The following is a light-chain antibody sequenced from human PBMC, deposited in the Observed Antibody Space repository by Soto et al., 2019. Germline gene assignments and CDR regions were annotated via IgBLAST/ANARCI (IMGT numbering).Light chain of an antibody. J-gene: IGLJ2*01. CDR1: SSDVGGYNY. CDR3: ISYTRSSTFVV. V-gene: IGLV2-14*01. Sequence: QSVLTQPASVSGSPGQSITISCTGTSSDVGGYNYVSWYQQHPGKAPKLMIYDVSNRPSGVSNRFSGSKSGNTASLTISGLHDEDEADYCCISYTRSSTFVVFGGGTKVXVL. CDR2: DVS.